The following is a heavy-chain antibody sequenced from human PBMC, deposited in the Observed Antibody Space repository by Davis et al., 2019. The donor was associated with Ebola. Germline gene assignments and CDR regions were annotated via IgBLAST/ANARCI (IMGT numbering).Heavy chain of an antibody. V-gene: IGHV4-39*07. J-gene: IGHJ6*04. Sequence: MPSETLSLTCTVSGGSIISSSSYWSWIRQPPGKGLEWTGEINHSGSTNYNPSLKSRVTISVDTSKNQFSLKLSSVTAADTAVYYCAREELLWFGELLYYYYGMDVWGKGTTVTVSS. CDR3: AREELLWFGELLYYYYGMDV. CDR1: GGSIISSSSY. CDR2: INHSGST. D-gene: IGHD3-10*01.